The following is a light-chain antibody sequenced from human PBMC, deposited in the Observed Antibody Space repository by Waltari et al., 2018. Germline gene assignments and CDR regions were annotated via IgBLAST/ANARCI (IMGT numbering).Light chain of an antibody. V-gene: IGKV3-11*01. CDR3: QQRSTWPLT. Sequence: EIVLTQSPATLSLSPGERATLSCWASQNTVRHLAWYQQRPGQAPSLVIYDASNRATGIPARFSGSGSGTDFTLTISSLEPEDFAVYYCQQRSTWPLTFGGGTKVDIK. J-gene: IGKJ4*01. CDR2: DAS. CDR1: QNTVRH.